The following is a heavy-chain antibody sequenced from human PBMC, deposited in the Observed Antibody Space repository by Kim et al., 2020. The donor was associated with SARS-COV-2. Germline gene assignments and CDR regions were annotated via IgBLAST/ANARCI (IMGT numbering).Heavy chain of an antibody. CDR2: IYYTGST. CDR1: GGSISSYY. Sequence: SETLSLTCTVSGGSISSYYWSWIRQPPGKGLEWIAYIYYTGSTDYNPSLKSRVTISIDTSKKQFSLKLRSVTAADTAVYFCARLPGDDYSGNSVYWGQGILVTVSS. V-gene: IGHV4-59*08. J-gene: IGHJ4*02. CDR3: ARLPGDDYSGNSVY. D-gene: IGHD4-4*01.